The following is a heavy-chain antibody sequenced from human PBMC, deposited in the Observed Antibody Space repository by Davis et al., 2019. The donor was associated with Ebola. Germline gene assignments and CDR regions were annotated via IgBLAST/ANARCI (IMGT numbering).Heavy chain of an antibody. D-gene: IGHD3-3*01. CDR1: GFTVSSNY. J-gene: IGHJ6*02. Sequence: GESLKISCAASGFTVSSNYMSWVRQAPGKGLEWVSVIYSGGSAYYADSVKGRFTISRDNSKNTLYLQMNSLRAEDTAVYYCARDKMDFWSGFRKGMDVWGQGTTVTVSS. CDR2: IYSGGSA. CDR3: ARDKMDFWSGFRKGMDV. V-gene: IGHV3-53*01.